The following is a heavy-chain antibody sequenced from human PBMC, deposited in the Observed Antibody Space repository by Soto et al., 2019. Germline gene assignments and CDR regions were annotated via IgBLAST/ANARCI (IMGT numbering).Heavy chain of an antibody. CDR2: TYYRSKWYN. CDR1: GDSVSSNSAA. J-gene: IGHJ6*02. D-gene: IGHD2-15*01. CDR3: ARDVGPSSYYYYYGMDV. Sequence: PSQTLSLTCAISGDSVSSNSAAWNWIRQSPSRGLEWLGRTYYRSKWYNDYAVSVKSRITINPDTSKNQFSLQLNSVTPEDTAVYYCARDVGPSSYYYYYGMDVWGQGTTVTVSS. V-gene: IGHV6-1*01.